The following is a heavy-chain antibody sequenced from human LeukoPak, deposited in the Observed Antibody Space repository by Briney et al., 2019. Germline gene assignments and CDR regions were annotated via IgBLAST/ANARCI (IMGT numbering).Heavy chain of an antibody. D-gene: IGHD5-18*01. V-gene: IGHV4-30-4*01. Sequence: PSQTLSLTCTVSGGSISSGDYYWSWIRQPPGKGLEWIGYIYYSGSTYYNPSLKSRVTISVDSSKNRLSLRLTSVTAADTAVYYCARSGYSYDSAVYWNFDLWGRGTLVTVSS. CDR3: ARSGYSYDSAVYWNFDL. CDR1: GGSISSGDYY. CDR2: IYYSGST. J-gene: IGHJ2*01.